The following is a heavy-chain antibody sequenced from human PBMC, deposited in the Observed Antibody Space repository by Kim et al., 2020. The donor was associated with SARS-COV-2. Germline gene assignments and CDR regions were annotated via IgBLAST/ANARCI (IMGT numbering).Heavy chain of an antibody. CDR1: GFTFGDYA. D-gene: IGHD3-3*01. Sequence: GGSLRLSCTASGFTFGDYAMSWFRQAPGKGLEWVGFIRSKAYGGTTEYAASVKGRFTISRDDSKSIAYLQMNSLKTEDIAVYYCTRAKYYDFWSGYYDYWGQGTLVTVSS. J-gene: IGHJ4*02. V-gene: IGHV3-49*03. CDR3: TRAKYYDFWSGYYDY. CDR2: IRSKAYGGTT.